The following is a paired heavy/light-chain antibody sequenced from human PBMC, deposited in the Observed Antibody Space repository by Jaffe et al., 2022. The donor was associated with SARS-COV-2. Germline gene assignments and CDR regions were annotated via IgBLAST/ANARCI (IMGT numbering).Light chain of an antibody. J-gene: IGKJ2*01. V-gene: IGKV2-28*01. CDR3: LQGLQIPYT. Sequence: EIVMTQSRLSLPVTPGEPASISCRSSQSLLHSSGHNYIDWYVQKPGQSPQLLVFLGSNRASGVPDRFSGSGSGTEFTLRINKVETEDAGVYYCLQGLQIPYTFGQGTKLEIK. CDR1: QSLLHSSGHNY. CDR2: LGS.
Heavy chain of an antibody. CDR3: ARMSSSQSFETGAYYFS. V-gene: IGHV4-61*02. CDR1: GDSINSRGFS. J-gene: IGHJ5*02. CDR2: ISSSGHT. Sequence: QVQLQESGPGLVKPLQTLSLTCDVSGDSINSRGFSWSWLRQPAGRALEWIGRISSSGHTYYNPSLNNRVSISIDTSESQFSLTLSSVTAADTAVYFCARMSSSQSFETGAYYFSWGRGTRVTVSS. D-gene: IGHD2-8*02.